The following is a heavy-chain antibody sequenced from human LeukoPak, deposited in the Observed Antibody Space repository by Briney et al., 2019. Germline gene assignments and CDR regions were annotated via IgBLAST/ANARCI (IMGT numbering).Heavy chain of an antibody. V-gene: IGHV4-59*01. D-gene: IGHD6-19*01. CDR1: GGSFSGYY. CDR2: IYYSGST. Sequence: SETLSLTCAVYGGSFSGYYWSWIRQPPGKGLEWIGYIYYSGSTDYNPSLKSRVTISVDTSKNQFSLKLSSVTAADTAVYYCAGDRVAGTCWFDPWGQGTLVTVSS. CDR3: AGDRVAGTCWFDP. J-gene: IGHJ5*02.